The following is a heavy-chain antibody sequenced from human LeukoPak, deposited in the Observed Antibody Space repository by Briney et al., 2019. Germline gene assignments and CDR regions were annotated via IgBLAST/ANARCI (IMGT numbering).Heavy chain of an antibody. J-gene: IGHJ6*03. Sequence: KPSETLSLTCTVSGGSISSYYWSWIRQPAGKGLEWIGRIYTSGSTNYNPSLESRVTMAVDMSKNQVSLKLSSVTAADTAVYYCARGGYCRSTSCPYYYYYYMDVWGKGTTVTVSS. V-gene: IGHV4-4*07. CDR2: IYTSGST. D-gene: IGHD2-2*01. CDR1: GGSISSYY. CDR3: ARGGYCRSTSCPYYYYYYMDV.